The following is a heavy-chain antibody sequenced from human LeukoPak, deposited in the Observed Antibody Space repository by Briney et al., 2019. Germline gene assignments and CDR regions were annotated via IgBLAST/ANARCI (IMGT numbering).Heavy chain of an antibody. J-gene: IGHJ1*01. Sequence: PSETLSLTCTVSGGSVSSGSYYWSWIRQPPGKGLEWIGYIYYSGSTNYNPSLKSRVTISVDTSKNQFSLKLSSVTAADTAVYYCARGIRRYSSTGNEYFQHWGQGTLVTVSS. V-gene: IGHV4-61*01. CDR2: IYYSGST. CDR1: GGSVSSGSYY. CDR3: ARGIRRYSSTGNEYFQH. D-gene: IGHD6-13*01.